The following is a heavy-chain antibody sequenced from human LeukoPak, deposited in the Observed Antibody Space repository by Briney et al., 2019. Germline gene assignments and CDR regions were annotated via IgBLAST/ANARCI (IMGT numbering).Heavy chain of an antibody. Sequence: GESLKISCKGSGYSFTNYCIGWVRQMPGKGLEWMGIIYPGDSDTRYSPSFQGQVTISADKSISTTYLQWSSLKASDTAMYYCSGRGDGARKAFDIWGQGTMVTVSS. CDR1: GYSFTNYC. CDR3: SGRGDGARKAFDI. J-gene: IGHJ3*02. D-gene: IGHD4/OR15-4a*01. CDR2: IYPGDSDT. V-gene: IGHV5-51*01.